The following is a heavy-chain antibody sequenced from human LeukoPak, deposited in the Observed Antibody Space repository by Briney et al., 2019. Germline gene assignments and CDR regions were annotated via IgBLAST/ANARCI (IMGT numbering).Heavy chain of an antibody. CDR3: ARLRDGSGSYGH. V-gene: IGHV3-48*03. CDR1: GFTFSSYE. CDR2: ISSSGSTI. Sequence: PGGSLRLSCAASGFTFSSYEMNWVRQAPGKGLEWVSYISSSGSTIYYADSVKGRFTISRDNAKNSLYLQMNSLRGEDTAVYYCARLRDGSGSYGHWGQETLVTVSS. D-gene: IGHD3-10*01. J-gene: IGHJ4*02.